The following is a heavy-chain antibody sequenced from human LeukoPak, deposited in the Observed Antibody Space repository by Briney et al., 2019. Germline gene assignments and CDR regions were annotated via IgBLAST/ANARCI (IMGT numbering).Heavy chain of an antibody. CDR1: GFTFSDHY. V-gene: IGHV3-72*01. J-gene: IGHJ4*02. CDR2: TRNKANSYTT. Sequence: PGGSLRLSCAAAGFTFSDHYMDWVRQAPGKGLEWVGRTRNKANSYTTEYAASVKGRFTISRDDSKNTLYLQMNSLKTEDTAVYYCTTRLWGAARPFYWGQGTLVTVSS. CDR3: TTRLWGAARPFY. D-gene: IGHD6-6*01.